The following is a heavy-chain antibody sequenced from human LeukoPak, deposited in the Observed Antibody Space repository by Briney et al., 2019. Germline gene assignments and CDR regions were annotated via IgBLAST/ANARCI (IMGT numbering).Heavy chain of an antibody. J-gene: IGHJ4*02. CDR2: IHYTGGI. CDR1: GYSVSTSNW. CDR3: AKMGSGDYVGFDF. D-gene: IGHD4-17*01. Sequence: SDTLSLTCTVSGYSVSTSNWWGWIRQPPGKGLEWIGYIHYTGGIYYNPSLKSRVTMSLDASKNQFSVKLSSVTAVDTAVYYCAKMGSGDYVGFDFWGQGTLVTVSS. V-gene: IGHV4-28*05.